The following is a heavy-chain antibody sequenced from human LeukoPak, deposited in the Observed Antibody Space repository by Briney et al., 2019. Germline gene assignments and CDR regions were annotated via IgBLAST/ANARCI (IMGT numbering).Heavy chain of an antibody. V-gene: IGHV4-59*12. CDR2: IYYSGST. Sequence: SETLSLTCTVSGGSISSYYWSWVRQPPGKGLEWIGYIYYSGSTNYNPSLKSRVTISVDTSKNQFSLKLSSVTAADTAVYYCARGYGSGSYYNYWGQGTLVTVSS. CDR3: ARGYGSGSYYNY. D-gene: IGHD3-10*01. J-gene: IGHJ4*02. CDR1: GGSISSYY.